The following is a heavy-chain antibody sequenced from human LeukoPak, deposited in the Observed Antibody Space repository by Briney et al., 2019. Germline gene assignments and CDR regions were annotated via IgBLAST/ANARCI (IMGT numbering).Heavy chain of an antibody. Sequence: PGRSLRLSCAASGFTFSNYGMHWVRQGPGKGLEWVVVISHDGSNNNYADSVKGRFTISRDNSKNPLYLQMNSLRPEDTAVYCCAKVRVGTAHFDYWGQGTLVTVSS. CDR1: GFTFSNYG. J-gene: IGHJ4*02. D-gene: IGHD2-15*01. V-gene: IGHV3-30*18. CDR2: ISHDGSNN. CDR3: AKVRVGTAHFDY.